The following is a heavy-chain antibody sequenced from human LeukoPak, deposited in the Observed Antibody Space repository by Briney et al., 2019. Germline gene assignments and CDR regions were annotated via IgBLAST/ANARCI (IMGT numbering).Heavy chain of an antibody. CDR3: ARGPSLDV. Sequence: GSLRLSCVASGFTFSNYDMHWVRQAPGKGLEWVTVIWNDGSHKYYADSVKGRFTISRDNSKNTLYLQMNSLRAEDTAVYYCARGPSLDVWGQGTAVTVSS. CDR2: IWNDGSHK. J-gene: IGHJ6*02. CDR1: GFTFSNYD. V-gene: IGHV3-33*01. D-gene: IGHD6-6*01.